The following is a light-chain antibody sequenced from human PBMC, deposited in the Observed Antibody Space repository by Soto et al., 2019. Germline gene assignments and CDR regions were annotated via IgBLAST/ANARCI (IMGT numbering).Light chain of an antibody. CDR1: QSVSSY. CDR2: DAS. CDR3: QQYDNWPPYT. J-gene: IGKJ2*01. V-gene: IGKV3-11*01. Sequence: EIGLTHSPATLSLSPGEIATLSCRASQSVSSYLAWYQQKPGQAPRLLIYDASNRATGIPARFSGSGSGTDFTLTISSLQSEDFAVYYCQQYDNWPPYTFGQETKVDIK.